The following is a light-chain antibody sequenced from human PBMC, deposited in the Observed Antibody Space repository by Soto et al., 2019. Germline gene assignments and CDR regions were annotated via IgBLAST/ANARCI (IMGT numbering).Light chain of an antibody. CDR2: AAS. CDR3: QQSYTTPYT. Sequence: DIQMTQSPSALSASIGDRVTVTCRASQSIGTYVNWNQQKPGKAPYLLIYAASRLHSGVASKFSGSGSGTDFTLTISSLQPEDFAVYYCQQSYTTPYTFGQGTKLEIK. CDR1: QSIGTY. J-gene: IGKJ2*01. V-gene: IGKV1-39*01.